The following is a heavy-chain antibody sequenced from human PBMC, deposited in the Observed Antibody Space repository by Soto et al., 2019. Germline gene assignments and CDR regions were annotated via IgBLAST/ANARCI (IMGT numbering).Heavy chain of an antibody. V-gene: IGHV1-69*13. D-gene: IGHD5-12*01. J-gene: IGHJ6*02. CDR1: GGTFNNYP. Sequence: SVKVSCKASGGTFNNYPITWVRQTPGQGLEWMGGSIPIFGTANYAQKFQGRVTISVDESTSTAYMELSSLRSEDTAVYYCARGRGYSGDDHYYYFDMDVWGQGTTVTVSS. CDR2: SIPIFGTA. CDR3: ARGRGYSGDDHYYYFDMDV.